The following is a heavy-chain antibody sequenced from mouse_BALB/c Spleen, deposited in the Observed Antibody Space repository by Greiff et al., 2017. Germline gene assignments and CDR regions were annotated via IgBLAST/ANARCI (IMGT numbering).Heavy chain of an antibody. CDR3: ARDGDYSNYAMDY. D-gene: IGHD2-12*01. CDR1: GYTFTSYV. V-gene: IGHV1-14*01. Sequence: VHVKQSGPELVKPGASVKMSCKASGYTFTSYVMHWVKQKPGQGLEWIGYINPYNDGTKYNEKFKGKATLTSDKSSSTAYMELSSLTSEDSAVYYCARDGDYSNYAMDYWGQGTSVTGSS. J-gene: IGHJ4*01. CDR2: INPYNDGT.